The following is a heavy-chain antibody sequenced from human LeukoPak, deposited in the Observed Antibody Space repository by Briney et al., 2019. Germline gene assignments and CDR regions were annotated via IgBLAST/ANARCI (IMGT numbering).Heavy chain of an antibody. J-gene: IGHJ4*02. CDR2: ISSSSSYI. V-gene: IGHV3-21*01. CDR3: AREPLYYDYVWGSYSPVGNDY. D-gene: IGHD3-16*01. Sequence: GGSLRLSCAASGFTFSSYSMNWVRQAPGKRLEWVSSISSSSSYIYYADSVKGRFTISRDNAKNSLYLQMNSLRAEDTAVYYCAREPLYYDYVWGSYSPVGNDYWGQGTLVTVSS. CDR1: GFTFSSYS.